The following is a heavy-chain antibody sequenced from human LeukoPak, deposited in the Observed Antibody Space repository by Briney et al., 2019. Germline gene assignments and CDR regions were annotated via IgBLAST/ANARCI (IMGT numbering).Heavy chain of an antibody. Sequence: SETLSLTCTVSGGSISGYYWSWIRQPPGKGLEWIGYIYYSGSTNYNPSLKSRVAISVDTSKNQFSLKLSSVTAADTAVYYCARDHCSSTSCPDAFDIWGQGTMVTVSS. CDR2: IYYSGST. CDR3: ARDHCSSTSCPDAFDI. CDR1: GGSISGYY. J-gene: IGHJ3*02. V-gene: IGHV4-59*12. D-gene: IGHD2-2*01.